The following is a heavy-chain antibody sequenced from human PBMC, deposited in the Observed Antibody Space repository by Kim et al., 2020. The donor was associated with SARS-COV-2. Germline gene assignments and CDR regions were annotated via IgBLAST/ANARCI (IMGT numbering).Heavy chain of an antibody. J-gene: IGHJ3*02. CDR2: ISGTGGST. D-gene: IGHD1-1*01. CDR1: GFTFSSYA. CDR3: AKPQLEGDAFDI. V-gene: IGHV3-23*01. Sequence: GGSLRLSCAASGFTFSSYAMSWVRQAPGKGLEWVSAISGTGGSTYYADSVKGRFTISRDNSKNTLYLQMNSLRAEDTAVYYCAKPQLEGDAFDIWGQGTMVTVSS.